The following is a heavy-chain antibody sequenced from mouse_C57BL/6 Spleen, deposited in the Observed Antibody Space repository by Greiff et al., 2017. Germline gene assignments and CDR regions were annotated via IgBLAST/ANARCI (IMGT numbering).Heavy chain of an antibody. J-gene: IGHJ4*01. CDR2: IDPVDGDT. V-gene: IGHV14-1*01. D-gene: IGHD1-1*01. CDR1: GFNIRDYY. Sequence: EVQLQQSGAELVRPGASVKLSCTASGFNIRDYYMHWVKQRPEQCLAWIGRIDPVDGDTESAPKFQGKATMTADTSSNTSYLQLSSLPSVDTAVYYCATFTDGSMSEDAMGYWVQGTSVTVSS. CDR3: ATFTDGSMSEDAMGY.